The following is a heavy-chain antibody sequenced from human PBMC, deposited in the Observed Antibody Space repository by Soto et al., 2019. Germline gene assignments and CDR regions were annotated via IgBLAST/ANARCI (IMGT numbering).Heavy chain of an antibody. D-gene: IGHD1-26*01. CDR2: IWYDGSNK. V-gene: IGHV3-33*06. Sequence: GGSLRLSCAASGFTFSSYGMHWVRQAPGKGLEWVAVIWYDGSNKYYADSVKGRFTISRDNSKNTLYLQMNSLRAEDTAVYYCAKDLGRIVGATTDYWGQGTLVTVSS. CDR3: AKDLGRIVGATTDY. CDR1: GFTFSSYG. J-gene: IGHJ4*02.